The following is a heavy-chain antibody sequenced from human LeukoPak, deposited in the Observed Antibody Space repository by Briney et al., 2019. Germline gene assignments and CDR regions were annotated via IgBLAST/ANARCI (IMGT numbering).Heavy chain of an antibody. CDR1: GGSISSYY. Sequence: SETLSLTCTVSGGSISSYYWSWIRQPPGKGLEWIGDIYYSGSTNYNPSLKSRVTISVDTSKNHFSLKLSSVTAADTAVYYCARDQGFGYFDYWGQGTLVTVSS. J-gene: IGHJ4*02. D-gene: IGHD3-16*01. CDR2: IYYSGST. V-gene: IGHV4-59*01. CDR3: ARDQGFGYFDY.